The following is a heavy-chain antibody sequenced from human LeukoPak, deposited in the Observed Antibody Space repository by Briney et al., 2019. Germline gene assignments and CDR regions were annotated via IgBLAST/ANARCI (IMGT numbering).Heavy chain of an antibody. V-gene: IGHV4-38-2*02. D-gene: IGHD4-17*01. CDR3: ARGTYGYYMDV. CDR2: IYRSGST. J-gene: IGHJ6*03. CDR1: NYSTSNSLY. Sequence: PEPLSLTCSGSNYSTSNSLYWGWPRQPPGKGLEWIGSIYRSGSTFYNPSLKSRVTISLDTSKNQFSLKLSSVTAADTAVYFCARGTYGYYMDVWGKGTTVTVSS.